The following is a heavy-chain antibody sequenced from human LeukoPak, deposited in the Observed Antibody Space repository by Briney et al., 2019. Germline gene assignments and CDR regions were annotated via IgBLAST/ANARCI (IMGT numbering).Heavy chain of an antibody. J-gene: IGHJ6*02. Sequence: SETLSLTCTVSGGSISSYSWSWIRQPPGKGLEWIGYIYHSGSTYYNPSLKSRVTISVDRSKNQFSLKLSSVTAADTAVYYCARGYCSSTSCSAGYYYGMDVWGQGTTVTASS. CDR3: ARGYCSSTSCSAGYYYGMDV. V-gene: IGHV4-30-2*01. CDR2: IYHSGST. CDR1: GGSISSYS. D-gene: IGHD2-2*01.